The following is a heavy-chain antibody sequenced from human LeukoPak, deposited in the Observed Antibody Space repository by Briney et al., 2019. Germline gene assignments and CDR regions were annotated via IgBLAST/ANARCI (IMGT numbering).Heavy chain of an antibody. V-gene: IGHV3-48*03. J-gene: IGHJ4*02. D-gene: IGHD3-22*01. Sequence: AGGSLRLSCAASGFTFSSYEMNWVRQAPGKGLEWVSYISSSGSTIYYADSVKGRFAISRDNAKNSLYLQMNSLRAEDTALYYCARPAPYDSSSFDYWGQGTLVTVSS. CDR3: ARPAPYDSSSFDY. CDR1: GFTFSSYE. CDR2: ISSSGSTI.